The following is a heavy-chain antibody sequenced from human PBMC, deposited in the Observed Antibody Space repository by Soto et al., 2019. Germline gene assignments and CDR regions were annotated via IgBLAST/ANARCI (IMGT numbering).Heavy chain of an antibody. CDR1: GGSISSGGYC. J-gene: IGHJ5*02. V-gene: IGHV4-31*03. CDR3: ARSGLSGYYYGSGSFIVWFDP. Sequence: SETLSLTCTVSGGSISSGGYCWSWIRQHPGKGLEWIGYIYYSGSTYYNPSLKSRVTISVDTSKNQFSLKLSSVTAADTAVYYCARSGLSGYYYGSGSFIVWFDPWGQGTLVTVSS. CDR2: IYYSGST. D-gene: IGHD3-10*01.